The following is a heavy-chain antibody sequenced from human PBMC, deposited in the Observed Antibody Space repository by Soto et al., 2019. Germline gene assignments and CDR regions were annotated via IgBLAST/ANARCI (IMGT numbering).Heavy chain of an antibody. CDR2: ISYDGSNK. CDR1: GFTFGSYG. V-gene: IGHV3-30*18. Sequence: GGSLRLSCAASGFTFGSYGMHWVRQAPGKGLEWVAVISYDGSNKYYADSVKGRFTISRDNSKNTLYLQMNSLRAEDTAVYYCAKDLHYEDSSGYHVQDCWGQGTLVTVSS. CDR3: AKDLHYEDSSGYHVQDC. J-gene: IGHJ4*02. D-gene: IGHD3-22*01.